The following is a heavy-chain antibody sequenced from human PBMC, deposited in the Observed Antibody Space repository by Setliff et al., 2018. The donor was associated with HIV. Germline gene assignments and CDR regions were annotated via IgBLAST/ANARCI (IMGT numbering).Heavy chain of an antibody. CDR1: GFTFSRHW. CDR3: ARLMYSSGWYYFDY. D-gene: IGHD6-19*01. V-gene: IGHV3-7*01. Sequence: GGSLRLSCAASGFTFSRHWMSWVRQAPGKGLEWVANINQDGSQIYYVGSVKGRFAISRDNSKNSLYLQMNSLRAEDTAVYYCARLMYSSGWYYFDYWGQGTLVTVSS. CDR2: INQDGSQI. J-gene: IGHJ4*02.